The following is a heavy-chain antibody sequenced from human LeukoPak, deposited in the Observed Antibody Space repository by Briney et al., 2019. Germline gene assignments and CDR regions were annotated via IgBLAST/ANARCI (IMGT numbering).Heavy chain of an antibody. CDR3: ARHNRRYCSGGSCYLYYYYYYMDV. V-gene: IGHV4-59*08. CDR1: GGSISSYY. CDR2: NYYSGST. D-gene: IGHD2-15*01. J-gene: IGHJ6*03. Sequence: PSETLSLTCTVWGGSISSYYWSWIRQPPGKALEGIGYNYYSGSTNYNPSLKSRVTISVDTSKNQFSLKLSSVTAADTAVYYCARHNRRYCSGGSCYLYYYYYYMDVWGKGATVTVSS.